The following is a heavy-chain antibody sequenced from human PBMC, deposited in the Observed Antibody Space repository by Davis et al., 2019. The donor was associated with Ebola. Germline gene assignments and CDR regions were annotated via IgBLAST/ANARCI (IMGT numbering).Heavy chain of an antibody. CDR1: GFTPSSYW. CDR2: IKQDGSEK. J-gene: IGHJ6*02. Sequence: PGGSLRLSCAASGFTPSSYWMSWVRQAPGKGLEWVANIKQDGSEKYYVDSVKGRFTISRDNAKNSLYLQMNSLRAEDTAVYYCARDPGLGGYYGMDVWGQGTTVTVSS. CDR3: ARDPGLGGYYGMDV. V-gene: IGHV3-7*01. D-gene: IGHD3-16*01.